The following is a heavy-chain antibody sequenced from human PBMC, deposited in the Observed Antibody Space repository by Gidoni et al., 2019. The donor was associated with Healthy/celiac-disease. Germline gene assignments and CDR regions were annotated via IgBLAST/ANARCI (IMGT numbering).Heavy chain of an antibody. V-gene: IGHV4-31*02. J-gene: IGHJ4*02. CDR3: ARHAVTTRGFDY. Sequence: STYYNPSLKSRVTISVDTSKNQFSLKLSSVTAADTAVYYCARHAVTTRGFDYWGQGTLVTVSS. CDR2: ST. D-gene: IGHD4-17*01.